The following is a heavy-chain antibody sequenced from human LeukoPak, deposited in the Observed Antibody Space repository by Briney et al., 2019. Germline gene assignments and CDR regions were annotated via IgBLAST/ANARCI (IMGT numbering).Heavy chain of an antibody. D-gene: IGHD2/OR15-2a*01. Sequence: GRSLRLSCAASGFTFSSYAMHWVRQAPGKGLEWVAVISYDGSNKYYADSVKGRFTISRDNSKNTLYLQTNSLRAEDTAVYYCARAGSLSYVGMDVWGQGTTVTVSS. CDR3: ARAGSLSYVGMDV. J-gene: IGHJ6*02. V-gene: IGHV3-30-3*01. CDR2: ISYDGSNK. CDR1: GFTFSSYA.